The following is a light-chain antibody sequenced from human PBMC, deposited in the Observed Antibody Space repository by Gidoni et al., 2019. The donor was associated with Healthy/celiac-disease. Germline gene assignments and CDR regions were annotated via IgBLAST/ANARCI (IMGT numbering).Light chain of an antibody. Sequence: EIVFTQSPATLSLSPGERATLSCRASQSVSSYLAWYQQKPGQAPRLLIYDASNRATGIPARFSGSGSGTDFTLTISSLEPEDFAVYYCQQRSNRPTFGQXTKVEIK. J-gene: IGKJ1*01. CDR3: QQRSNRPT. V-gene: IGKV3-11*01. CDR1: QSVSSY. CDR2: DAS.